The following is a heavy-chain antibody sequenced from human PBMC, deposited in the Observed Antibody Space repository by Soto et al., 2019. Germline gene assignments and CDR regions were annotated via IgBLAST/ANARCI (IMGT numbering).Heavy chain of an antibody. J-gene: IGHJ4*02. V-gene: IGHV4-30-2*01. D-gene: IGHD3-10*01. CDR2: IYHSGST. CDR3: ARLLYGSGEYYFDH. CDR1: GGSISSGGYS. Sequence: SETLSLTCAVSGGSISSGGYSWSWIRQPPGKGLEWIGYIYHSGSTYYNPSLKSRVTISVDRSKNQFSLKLSSVTAADTAVYYCARLLYGSGEYYFDHWGQGTLVTVSS.